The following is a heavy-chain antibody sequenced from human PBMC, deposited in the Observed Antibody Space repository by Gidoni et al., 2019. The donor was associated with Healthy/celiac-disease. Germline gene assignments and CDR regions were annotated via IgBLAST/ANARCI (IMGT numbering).Heavy chain of an antibody. CDR1: GFTFRSYA. V-gene: IGHV3-23*01. CDR2: ISGSGGST. CDR3: AKDNLEWLSIRLPEGGWFDP. Sequence: EVQLLESGGGLVQPGGSLRLSCAASGFTFRSYAMSWVRQAPGKGLEWVSAISGSGGSTYYADSVKCRFTISRDNSKNTLYLQMNSLRAEDTAVYYCAKDNLEWLSIRLPEGGWFDPWGQGTLVTVSS. J-gene: IGHJ5*02. D-gene: IGHD3-3*01.